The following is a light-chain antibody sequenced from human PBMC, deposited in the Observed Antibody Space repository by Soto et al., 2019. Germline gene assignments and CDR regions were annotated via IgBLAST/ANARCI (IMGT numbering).Light chain of an antibody. CDR3: SSYTTRGIPWV. Sequence: QSVLTQPASVSGSPGQSITISCTGTSSDVGAYNYVSWYQQHPGKAPKLIIYQVRNRPSGVSNRFSGSKSGSTASLTISGLQAEDEADYYCSSYTTRGIPWVFGGGTQLTVL. CDR2: QVR. J-gene: IGLJ3*02. V-gene: IGLV2-14*01. CDR1: SSDVGAYNY.